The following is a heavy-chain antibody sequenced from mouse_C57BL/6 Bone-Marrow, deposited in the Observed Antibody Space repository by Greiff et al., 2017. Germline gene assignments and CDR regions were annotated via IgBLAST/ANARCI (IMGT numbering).Heavy chain of an antibody. CDR3: ASLDGYYVSWFAY. Sequence: QVQLQQSGAELMKPGASVKLSCKATGYTFTGYWIEWVKQRPGHGLEWIGEILPGSGSTNYNEKFKGKATFTADPSSNTAYMQLSSLTTEGSAIYYCASLDGYYVSWFAYWGQGTLVTVSA. V-gene: IGHV1-9*01. CDR1: GYTFTGYW. D-gene: IGHD2-3*01. CDR2: ILPGSGST. J-gene: IGHJ3*01.